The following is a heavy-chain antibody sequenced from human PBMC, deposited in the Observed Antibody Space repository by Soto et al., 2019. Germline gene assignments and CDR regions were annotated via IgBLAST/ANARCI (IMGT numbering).Heavy chain of an antibody. CDR3: ARRTSGIAAPNNWFDP. J-gene: IGHJ5*02. D-gene: IGHD6-13*01. CDR2: IYYSGST. V-gene: IGHV4-59*08. Sequence: PSEPLSLTCTVSGGTISRYYGSWIRQHPGKGLEWIGYIYYSGSTNYNPSLKSRVTISVDTSKNQFSLKLSSVTAADTAVYYCARRTSGIAAPNNWFDPWGQGTLVTVSS. CDR1: GGTISRYY.